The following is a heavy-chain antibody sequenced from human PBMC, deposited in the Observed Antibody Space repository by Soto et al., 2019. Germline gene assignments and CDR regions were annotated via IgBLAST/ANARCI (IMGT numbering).Heavy chain of an antibody. D-gene: IGHD2-21*02. CDR1: GYIFTKYG. CDR3: ARLQLGGDRMLNWFDP. J-gene: IGHJ5*02. V-gene: IGHV1-18*01. CDR2: INVYNGDR. Sequence: QVQVVQSGPELKKPGASVKVSCKAQGYIFTKYGIGWVRQAPGHGLEWMGLINVYNGDRKVEQKFQDRVSMTTDTATDTAYMELKSLRSGDTAVYYCARLQLGGDRMLNWFDPWGQGTLVTVSS.